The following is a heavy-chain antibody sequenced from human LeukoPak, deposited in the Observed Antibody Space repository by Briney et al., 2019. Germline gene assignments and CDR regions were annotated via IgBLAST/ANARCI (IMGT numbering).Heavy chain of an antibody. D-gene: IGHD3-22*01. CDR3: ARALYYDSSGYYPY. Sequence: SETLSLTCAVSGGSISSSNWWSWVRQPPGKGLEWIGEIYHSGSTNYNPSLKSRVTISVDKSKNQFSLKLSSVTAADTAVYYCARALYYDSSGYYPYWGQGTLVTVSS. V-gene: IGHV4-4*02. CDR1: GGSISSSNW. CDR2: IYHSGST. J-gene: IGHJ4*02.